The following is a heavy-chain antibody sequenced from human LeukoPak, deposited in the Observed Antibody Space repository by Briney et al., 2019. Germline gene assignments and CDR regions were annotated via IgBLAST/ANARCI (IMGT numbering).Heavy chain of an antibody. V-gene: IGHV3-23*01. CDR2: ISGSAGST. J-gene: IGHJ2*01. Sequence: GGSLRLSCAGSGFTFSSYAMSWVRQAPGKGLEWVSTISGSAGSTYYADSVKGRFTISRDNSKNTLYLQMNSLRAEDTAVYYCARDRAAPTWYSDLWGRGTLVTVSS. CDR3: ARDRAAPTWYSDL. CDR1: GFTFSSYA. D-gene: IGHD2-15*01.